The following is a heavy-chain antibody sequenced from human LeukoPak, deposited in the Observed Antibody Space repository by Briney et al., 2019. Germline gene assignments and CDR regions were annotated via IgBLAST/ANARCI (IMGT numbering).Heavy chain of an antibody. D-gene: IGHD3/OR15-3a*01. J-gene: IGHJ4*02. Sequence: GGSLRLSCAASGFTFSSYWMHWVRQAPGKGLVWVSRINRDGSTTSYADSVKGRFTISRDNAKNTLYLQMNSLRAEDTAVYYCARDKDWILFDYWGQGTLVTVSS. CDR2: INRDGSTT. CDR3: ARDKDWILFDY. CDR1: GFTFSSYW. V-gene: IGHV3-74*01.